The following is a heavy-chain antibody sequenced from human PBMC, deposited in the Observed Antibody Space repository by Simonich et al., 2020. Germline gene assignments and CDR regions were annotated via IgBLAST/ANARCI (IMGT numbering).Heavy chain of an antibody. J-gene: IGHJ6*02. CDR3: ARWIAVAGTGAYGMDV. Sequence: EVQLVESGGGLVKPGGSLRLSCAASGFTFSSYSMKWVRQAPGKGLEWVSSSSSSSSYIYYADSVKGRFTISRDNAKKSLYLQMNSLRAEDTAVYYCARWIAVAGTGAYGMDVWGQGTTVTVSS. V-gene: IGHV3-21*01. D-gene: IGHD6-19*01. CDR2: SSSSSSYI. CDR1: GFTFSSYS.